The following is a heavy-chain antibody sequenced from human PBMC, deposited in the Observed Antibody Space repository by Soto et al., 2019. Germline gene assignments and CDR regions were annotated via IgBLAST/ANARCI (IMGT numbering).Heavy chain of an antibody. CDR2: ISDGGDNE. Sequence: PGGSLRLSCAASGFTFSRYGMHWVRQAPGKGLDWVAVISDGGDNEWYADSVRGRFTISRDNSKNTLFLQMNNLRGEDTAVYYCGGIRLEPPGASEDWGQGTLVTGSS. CDR3: GGIRLEPPGASED. V-gene: IGHV3-30*03. CDR1: GFTFSRYG. D-gene: IGHD2-8*02. J-gene: IGHJ4*02.